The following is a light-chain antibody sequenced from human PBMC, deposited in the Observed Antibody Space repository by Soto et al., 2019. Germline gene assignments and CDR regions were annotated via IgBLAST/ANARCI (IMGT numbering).Light chain of an antibody. J-gene: IGKJ1*01. V-gene: IGKV4-1*01. Sequence: DIVMTQSPDSLAVSLGERATINCKSSQSVLYSSNNNNYLAWYQQKPGQPPKLLIYWASTRESGVPDRFSGSGSGADCCLTIRSLEAEDLAVFYCQQYHSSAWTFGQGTKVE. CDR3: QQYHSSAWT. CDR1: QSVLYSSNNNNY. CDR2: WAS.